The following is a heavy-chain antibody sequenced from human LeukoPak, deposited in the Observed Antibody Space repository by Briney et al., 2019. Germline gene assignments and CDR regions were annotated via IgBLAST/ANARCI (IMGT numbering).Heavy chain of an antibody. V-gene: IGHV3-21*01. J-gene: IGHJ4*02. CDR1: GFTFSSYS. Sequence: GGSLRPSCAASGFTFSSYSMNWVRQAPGKGLEWVSSISSSSSYIYHADSVKGRFTISRDNAKNSLYLQMNSLRAEDTAVYYCARANSNYVPDYWGQGTLVTVSS. D-gene: IGHD4-11*01. CDR3: ARANSNYVPDY. CDR2: ISSSSSYI.